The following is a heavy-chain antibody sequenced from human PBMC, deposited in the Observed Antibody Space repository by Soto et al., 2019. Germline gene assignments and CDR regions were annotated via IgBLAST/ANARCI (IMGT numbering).Heavy chain of an antibody. J-gene: IGHJ4*02. Sequence: LRLSCAASGFTFSDYYMTWTRQAPGKGLEWVSYIDNSGTIKYYADSVKGRFTISRDNTKNSLSLQMNSLGAEDTAIYYCARIEGDCSGGSCYSGGFDYWGQGALVTVSS. CDR1: GFTFSDYY. V-gene: IGHV3-11*01. D-gene: IGHD2-15*01. CDR2: IDNSGTIK. CDR3: ARIEGDCSGGSCYSGGFDY.